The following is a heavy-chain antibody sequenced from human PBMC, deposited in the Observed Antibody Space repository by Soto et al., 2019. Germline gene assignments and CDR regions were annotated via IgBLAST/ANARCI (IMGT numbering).Heavy chain of an antibody. CDR3: ARRGMAVAGRGGDAFDI. V-gene: IGHV3-13*05. D-gene: IGHD6-19*01. Sequence: GGSLRLSCAASGFTFSSYDMHWVRQATGKGLEWVSAIGTAGDPYYPGSVKGRFTISRENAKNSLYLQMNSLRAGDTAVYYCARRGMAVAGRGGDAFDIWGQGTMVTVSS. CDR2: IGTAGDP. CDR1: GFTFSSYD. J-gene: IGHJ3*02.